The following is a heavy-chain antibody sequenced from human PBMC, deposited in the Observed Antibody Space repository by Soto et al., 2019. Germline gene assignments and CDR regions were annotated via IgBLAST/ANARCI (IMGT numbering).Heavy chain of an antibody. D-gene: IGHD7-27*01. CDR3: AREPLTGDRTFDI. CDR1: GFTFSSYS. V-gene: IGHV3-21*01. CDR2: ISSSSSYI. Sequence: GGSLRLSCAASGFTFSSYSMNWVRQAPGKGLEWVSSISSSSSYIYYADSVKGRFTISRDNAKNSLYLQMNSLRAEDTAVYYCAREPLTGDRTFDIWGQGTMVTVSS. J-gene: IGHJ3*02.